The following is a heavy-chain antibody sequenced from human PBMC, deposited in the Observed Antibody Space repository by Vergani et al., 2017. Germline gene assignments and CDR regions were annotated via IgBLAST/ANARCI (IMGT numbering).Heavy chain of an antibody. V-gene: IGHV3-30*02. J-gene: IGHJ6*02. CDR2: IRYDGSNK. CDR1: GFTFSSYG. D-gene: IGHD3-10*01. CDR3: AKDHYYGSGSYPYYYYGMDV. Sequence: QVQLVESGGGVVQPGGSLRLSCAASGFTFSSYGMHWVRQAPGKGLEWVAFIRYDGSNKYYADSVKGRFTISRDNSKNTLYLQMNSLRAEDTAVYYCAKDHYYGSGSYPYYYYGMDVWGQGTTVTVS.